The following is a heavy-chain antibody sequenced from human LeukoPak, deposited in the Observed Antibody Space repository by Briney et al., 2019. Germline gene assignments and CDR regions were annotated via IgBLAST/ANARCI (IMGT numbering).Heavy chain of an antibody. CDR2: IYYSGST. J-gene: IGHJ4*02. Sequence: SETLSLTCTVSGGSISSYYWSWIRQPPGKGLEWIGYIYYSGSTNYNPSLKSRVTISVDTSKYQFSVNLTSVTAADTAVYYCARGGQHSSRWWGNWGQGTLVSVSS. D-gene: IGHD6-19*01. V-gene: IGHV4-59*12. CDR1: GGSISSYY. CDR3: ARGGQHSSRWWGN.